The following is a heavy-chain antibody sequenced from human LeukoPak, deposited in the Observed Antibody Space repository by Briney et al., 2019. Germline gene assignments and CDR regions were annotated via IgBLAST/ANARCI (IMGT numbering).Heavy chain of an antibody. J-gene: IGHJ6*02. CDR3: ARQFIIADQTYYYGMDV. CDR2: IYHSGST. V-gene: IGHV4-30-2*01. D-gene: IGHD2/OR15-2a*01. CDR1: GGSISSGGYY. Sequence: PSETLSLTCTVSGGSISSGGYYWSWIRQPPGKGLEWIGYIYHSGSTDYNPSLKSRVTISVDTSKNQFSLKLSSVTAADTAVYYCARQFIIADQTYYYGMDVWGQGTTVTVSS.